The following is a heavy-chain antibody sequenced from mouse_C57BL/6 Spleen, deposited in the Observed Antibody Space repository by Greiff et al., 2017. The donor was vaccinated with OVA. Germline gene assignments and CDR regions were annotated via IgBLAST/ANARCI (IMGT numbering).Heavy chain of an antibody. V-gene: IGHV1-80*01. CDR1: GYAFSSYW. D-gene: IGHD2-4*01. CDR2: IYPGDGDT. CDR3: ARSEGDGYDYGAWFAY. Sequence: VQLQQSGAELVKPGASVKISCKASGYAFSSYWMNWVKQRPGKGLEWIGQIYPGDGDTNYNGKFKGKATLTADKSSSTAYMQLSSLTSEDSAVYFCARSEGDGYDYGAWFAYWGQGTLVTVSA. J-gene: IGHJ3*01.